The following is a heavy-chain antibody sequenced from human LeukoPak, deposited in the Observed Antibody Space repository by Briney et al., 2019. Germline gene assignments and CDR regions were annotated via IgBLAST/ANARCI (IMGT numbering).Heavy chain of an antibody. D-gene: IGHD6-19*01. CDR2: ISPDGST. CDR3: AKGAGPPWFDP. CDR1: GGSISSSSYY. V-gene: IGHV4-39*07. J-gene: IGHJ5*02. Sequence: PSETLSLTCTVSGGSISSSSYYWGWIRQPPGKGLEWIGRISPDGSTDYSPSLKSRVTFSIDTSKNHFSLKLTSVTAADTAVYYCAKGAGPPWFDPWGQGTLVTVSS.